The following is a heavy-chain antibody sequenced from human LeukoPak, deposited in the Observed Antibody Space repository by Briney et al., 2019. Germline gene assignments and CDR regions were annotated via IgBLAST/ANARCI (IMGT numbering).Heavy chain of an antibody. CDR2: IYHSGST. J-gene: IGHJ4*02. Sequence: SETLSLTCTVSGYSISSGYYWGWIRQPPGKGLEWIGSIYHSGSTYYNPSLKSRVTISVDTSKNQFSLKLSSVTAADTAVYYCAIRGHSSSWYVQDYWGQGTLVTVSS. V-gene: IGHV4-38-2*02. CDR3: AIRGHSSSWYVQDY. D-gene: IGHD6-13*01. CDR1: GYSISSGYY.